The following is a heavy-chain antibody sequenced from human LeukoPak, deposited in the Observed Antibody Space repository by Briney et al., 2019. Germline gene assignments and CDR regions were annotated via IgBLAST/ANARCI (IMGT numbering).Heavy chain of an antibody. V-gene: IGHV1-69*05. Sequence: ASVKVSCKASGGTFSSYAISWVQQAPGQGLEWMGGIIPIFGTANYAQKFQGRVTITTDESTSTAYMELSSLRSEDTAVYYCARTGPQQWLVPDAFDIWGQGTMVTVSS. CDR3: ARTGPQQWLVPDAFDI. CDR2: IIPIFGTA. J-gene: IGHJ3*02. CDR1: GGTFSSYA. D-gene: IGHD6-19*01.